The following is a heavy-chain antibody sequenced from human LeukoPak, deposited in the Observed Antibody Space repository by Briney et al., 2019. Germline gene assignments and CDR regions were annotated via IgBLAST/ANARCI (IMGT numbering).Heavy chain of an antibody. V-gene: IGHV4-59*12. CDR1: GGSISTYY. D-gene: IGHD5-18*01. Sequence: SETLSLTCTVSGGSISTYYWHWIRQPPGKGLEWIGYIYYSGSTNYNPSLKSRVTISVDTSKNQFSLKLSSVTAADTAVYYCARGTRYSYGYGYWGQGTLVTVSS. J-gene: IGHJ4*02. CDR3: ARGTRYSYGYGY. CDR2: IYYSGST.